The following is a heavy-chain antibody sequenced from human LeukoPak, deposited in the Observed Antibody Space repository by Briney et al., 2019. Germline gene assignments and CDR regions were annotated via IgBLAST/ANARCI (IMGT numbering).Heavy chain of an antibody. D-gene: IGHD3-10*01. J-gene: IGHJ4*02. Sequence: GGSLRLSCAASGFTFSSYAMRWARQAPGKGLEWVSTISGSGGSTYYADSVKGRFTISRDNSKNTLYLQMNSLRADDTAVYYCAKLVGSGSGSYLDYWGQGTLVTVSS. CDR3: AKLVGSGSGSYLDY. CDR2: ISGSGGST. CDR1: GFTFSSYA. V-gene: IGHV3-23*01.